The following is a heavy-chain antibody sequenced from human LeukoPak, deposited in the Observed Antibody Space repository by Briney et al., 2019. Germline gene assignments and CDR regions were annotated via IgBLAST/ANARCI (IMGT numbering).Heavy chain of an antibody. Sequence: ASVKVSCKASGGTFSSYAIIWVRQAPGQGLEWMGGVIPIFGTANYAQKFQGRVTITTDESTSTAYMELSSLRSEDTAVYYCARDLTYDFWSGYPSWGQGTLVTVSS. CDR2: VIPIFGTA. J-gene: IGHJ4*02. CDR3: ARDLTYDFWSGYPS. D-gene: IGHD3-3*01. CDR1: GGTFSSYA. V-gene: IGHV1-69*05.